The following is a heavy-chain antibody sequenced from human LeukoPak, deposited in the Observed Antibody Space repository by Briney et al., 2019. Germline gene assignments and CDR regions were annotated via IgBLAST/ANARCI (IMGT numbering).Heavy chain of an antibody. CDR3: ARRGGRIGGNWHFDL. J-gene: IGHJ2*01. CDR2: YSSGTT. V-gene: IGHV4-59*01. D-gene: IGHD3-16*01. CDR1: GDSIRDYY. Sequence: SETLSLTCTVSGDSIRDYYWAWIRQPPGKGLEWIGYSSGTTSYGPLLMSRLRISVDTSKNQFSLNLNSATAADTAFYYCARRGGRIGGNWHFDLWGRGTLVTVSS.